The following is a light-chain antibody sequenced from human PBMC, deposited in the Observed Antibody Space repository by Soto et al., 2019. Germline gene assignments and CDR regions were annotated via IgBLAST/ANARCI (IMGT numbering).Light chain of an antibody. CDR2: DVS. J-gene: IGLJ1*01. Sequence: QSALTQPPSVSGSPGQSITISCTGTSSDVGGYNYVSWYQQHPGKAPKLMIYDVSNRPSGVSNRFSGSKSGNTASLTISGLQAEDEADYYCSSYTSSIPYVFGTGTKVT. CDR3: SSYTSSIPYV. CDR1: SSDVGGYNY. V-gene: IGLV2-14*01.